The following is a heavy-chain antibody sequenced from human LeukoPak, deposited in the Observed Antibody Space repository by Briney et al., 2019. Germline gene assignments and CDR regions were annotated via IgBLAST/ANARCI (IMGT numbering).Heavy chain of an antibody. Sequence: SETLSLTCAVYGGSFSGYYWSWIRQPPGKGLEWIGEINHNGSTNYNPSLKSRVTISVDTSKNQFSLKLSSVTAADTAVYYCARGLYGSGLWGAFDIWGQGTMVTVSS. D-gene: IGHD3-10*01. CDR2: INHNGST. J-gene: IGHJ3*02. CDR3: ARGLYGSGLWGAFDI. CDR1: GGSFSGYY. V-gene: IGHV4-34*01.